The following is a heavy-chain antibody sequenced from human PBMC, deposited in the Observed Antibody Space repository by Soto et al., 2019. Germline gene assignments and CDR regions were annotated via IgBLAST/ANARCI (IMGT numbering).Heavy chain of an antibody. D-gene: IGHD1-1*01. V-gene: IGHV6-1*01. CDR3: ARGNWNHRYYYYYGMDV. CDR1: GDSVSSNSAA. Sequence: KQSQTLSLTCAISGDSVSSNSAAWNWIRQSPSRGLEWLGRTYYRSKWYNDYVVSVKSRITINPDTSKNQFSLQLNSVTPEDTAVYYCARGNWNHRYYYYYGMDVWGQGTTVTVSS. CDR2: TYYRSKWYN. J-gene: IGHJ6*02.